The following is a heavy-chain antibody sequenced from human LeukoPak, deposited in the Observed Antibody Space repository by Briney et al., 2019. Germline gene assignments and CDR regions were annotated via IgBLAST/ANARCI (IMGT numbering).Heavy chain of an antibody. D-gene: IGHD1-14*01. CDR2: ILDTGSTT. J-gene: IGHJ4*02. CDR1: QIS. CDR3: ARSPRNPKVYFDY. V-gene: IGHV3-48*02. Sequence: GGSLRLSCAASQISNWVRQAPGKGLEWAAYILDTGSTTSYADSVKGRFTISRDNAKASLYLRMNSLRDEDTAVYYCARSPRNPKVYFDYWGQGALVTVSS.